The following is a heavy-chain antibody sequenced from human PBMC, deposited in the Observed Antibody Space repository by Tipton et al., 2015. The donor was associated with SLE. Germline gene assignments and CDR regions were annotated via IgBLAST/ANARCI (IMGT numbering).Heavy chain of an antibody. V-gene: IGHV4-61*02. D-gene: IGHD6-13*01. CDR2: IYTSGST. CDR1: GGSISSGSYY. J-gene: IGHJ6*03. CDR3: ARGAGTGYYYYYYMDV. Sequence: LRLSCTVSGGSISSGSYYWSWIRQPAGKGLEWIGRIYTSGSTNYNPSLKSRVTISVDTSKNQFSLKLSSVTAADTAVYYCARGAGTGYYYYYYMDVWGKGTTVTVSS.